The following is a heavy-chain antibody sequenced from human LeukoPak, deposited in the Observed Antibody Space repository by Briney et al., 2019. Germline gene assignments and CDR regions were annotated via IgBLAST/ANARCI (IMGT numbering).Heavy chain of an antibody. J-gene: IGHJ4*02. CDR3: AKADKYDILTGYKTDY. D-gene: IGHD3-9*01. CDR2: ICGSGGST. Sequence: GGSLRLSCAASGFTFSSYGMSWVRQAPGKGLEWVSAICGSGGSTYYADSVKGRFTISRDNSKNTLYLQMNSLRAEDTAVYYCAKADKYDILTGYKTDYWGQGTLVTVSS. V-gene: IGHV3-23*01. CDR1: GFTFSSYG.